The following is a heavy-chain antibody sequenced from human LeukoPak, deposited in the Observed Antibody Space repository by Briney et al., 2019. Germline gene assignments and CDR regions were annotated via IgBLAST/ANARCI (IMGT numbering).Heavy chain of an antibody. D-gene: IGHD3-10*01. CDR1: GFTFSSYW. J-gene: IGHJ5*02. V-gene: IGHV3-7*01. CDR3: ARGIWFGELSWFDP. Sequence: GGSLRLSCAASGFTFSSYWMSWVRQAPGKGLEWVANIKQDGSEKYYVDSVKGRFTISRDNAKNSLYLQMNSLRAEDTAVYYCARGIWFGELSWFDPWGQGTLVTVSS. CDR2: IKQDGSEK.